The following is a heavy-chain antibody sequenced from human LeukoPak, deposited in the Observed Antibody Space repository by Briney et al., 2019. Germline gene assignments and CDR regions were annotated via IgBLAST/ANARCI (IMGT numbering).Heavy chain of an antibody. CDR1: AASLSGYY. CDR3: ARHRQWLVRILDY. J-gene: IGHJ4*02. D-gene: IGHD6-19*01. CDR2: INHSGTN. V-gene: IGHV4-34*01. Sequence: PQTLSLTCDVYAASLSGYYWSWIRQLPRKGLGWNGAINHSGTNNNHPSPKSRVTISVDTSKNQFSLELSSVTAADTAVYYCARHRQWLVRILDYWGQGTVVTVSS.